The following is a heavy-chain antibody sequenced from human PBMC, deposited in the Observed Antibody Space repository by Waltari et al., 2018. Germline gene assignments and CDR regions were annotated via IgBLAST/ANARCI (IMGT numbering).Heavy chain of an antibody. CDR3: ARAPHGVTMLGY. CDR2: MNPNSGNT. V-gene: IGHV1-8*01. Sequence: QVQLVQSGAAVKKPGASVKVSCKASGYTLPRYDINWVRQATGQGLEWMGWMNPNSGNTGYAQKFRGRVTMTRSTSISTAYMELSSVRSEDTAVYYCARAPHGVTMLGYWGQGTLVTVSS. CDR1: GYTLPRYD. D-gene: IGHD2-21*02. J-gene: IGHJ4*02.